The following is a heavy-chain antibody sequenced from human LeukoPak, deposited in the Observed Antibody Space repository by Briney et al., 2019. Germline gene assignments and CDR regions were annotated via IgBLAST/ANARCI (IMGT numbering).Heavy chain of an antibody. J-gene: IGHJ4*02. CDR1: TFTFGNYW. CDR3: ARDPAAWDY. CDR2: IKEDGSEE. D-gene: IGHD6-13*01. Sequence: GGSLKLSCAASTFTFGNYWMSWVRQAPGKGLEWVANIKEDGSEEYYVDSVKGRFTISRDNTKNSLYLQMNSLRAEDTAVYYCARDPAAWDYWGQGTLVTVSS. V-gene: IGHV3-7*01.